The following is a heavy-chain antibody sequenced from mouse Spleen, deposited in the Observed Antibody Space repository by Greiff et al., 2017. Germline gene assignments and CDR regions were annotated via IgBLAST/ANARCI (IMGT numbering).Heavy chain of an antibody. CDR1: GFTFSDFY. J-gene: IGHJ1*01. CDR3: ARDAVVADWYFDV. CDR2: SRNKANDYTT. Sequence: EVKLMESGGGLVQSGRSLRLSCATSGFTFSDFYMEWVRQAPGKGLEWIAASRNKANDYTTEYSASVKGQFIVSRDTSQSILYLQMNALRAEDTAIYYCARDAVVADWYFDVWGAGTTVTVSS. D-gene: IGHD1-1*01. V-gene: IGHV7-1*01.